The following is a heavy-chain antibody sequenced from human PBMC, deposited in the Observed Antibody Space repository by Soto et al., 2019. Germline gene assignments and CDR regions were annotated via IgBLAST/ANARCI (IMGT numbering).Heavy chain of an antibody. Sequence: SETLSLTCTVSGGSISSGGYYWSWVRQHPGKGLEWIGYIYYSGSTYYNQSLKSRVTISVDTSKNQFSLKLSSVTAADTAVYYCARGGLDIVVVEATDAFEIWGQGTMVTVSS. D-gene: IGHD2-15*01. V-gene: IGHV4-31*03. J-gene: IGHJ3*02. CDR3: ARGGLDIVVVEATDAFEI. CDR1: GGSISSGGYY. CDR2: IYYSGST.